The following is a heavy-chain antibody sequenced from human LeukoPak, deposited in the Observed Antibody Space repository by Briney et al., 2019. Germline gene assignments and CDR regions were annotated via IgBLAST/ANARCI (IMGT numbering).Heavy chain of an antibody. V-gene: IGHV3-33*03. CDR3: ATNYHDSSRNSSGLEY. Sequence: PGGTLRLSCAANGFTFETYGRHWVRQAPGKGREGLALIWSDGSFEEYAYDVKRRFTVSRDNSKKILFLQMNRLRDEDTAVYYCATNYHDSSRNSSGLEYWGQGTLVTVPS. CDR1: GFTFETYG. CDR2: IWSDGSFE. D-gene: IGHD3-22*01. J-gene: IGHJ4*02.